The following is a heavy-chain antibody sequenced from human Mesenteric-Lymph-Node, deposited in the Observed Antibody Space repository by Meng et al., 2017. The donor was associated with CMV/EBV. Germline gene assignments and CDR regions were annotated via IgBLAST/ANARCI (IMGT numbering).Heavy chain of an antibody. CDR3: ASERRGSGWYSPDY. D-gene: IGHD6-19*01. J-gene: IGHJ4*02. CDR1: GGSVSSGSSY. CDR2: ISYRGST. V-gene: IGHV4-61*01. Sequence: SGGSVSSGSSYWSWIRQPPGKGLEWIRYISYRGSTNYNPSLKSRVTISVDTSKNQFSLKLSSVTAADTAVYYCASERRGSGWYSPDYWGQGTLVTVSS.